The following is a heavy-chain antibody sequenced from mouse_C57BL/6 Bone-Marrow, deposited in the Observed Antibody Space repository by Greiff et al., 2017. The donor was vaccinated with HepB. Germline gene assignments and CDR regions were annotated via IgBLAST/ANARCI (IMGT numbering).Heavy chain of an antibody. Sequence: EVKVVESGGGLVKPGGSLKLSCAASGFTFSSYAMSWVRQTPEKRLEWVATISDGGSYTYYPDNVKGRFTISRDNAKNNLYLQMSHLNSEDTAMYYCASAMDYWGQGTSVTVSS. CDR2: ISDGGSYT. J-gene: IGHJ4*01. CDR3: ASAMDY. V-gene: IGHV5-4*03. CDR1: GFTFSSYA.